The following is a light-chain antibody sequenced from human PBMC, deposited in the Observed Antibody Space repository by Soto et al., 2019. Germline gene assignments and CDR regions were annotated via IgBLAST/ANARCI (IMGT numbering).Light chain of an antibody. CDR2: EVS. Sequence: ALTQPPSVSGSPGQSVTISCTGTNSDIGSYSHVAWYQQYPGKTPKLIIYEVSYRPSGVSHRFSGSKSGITASLTISGLQAEDEADYYCISYTGSDTSYVFGTGTKVTVL. CDR1: NSDIGSYSH. CDR3: ISYTGSDTSYV. J-gene: IGLJ1*01. V-gene: IGLV2-18*02.